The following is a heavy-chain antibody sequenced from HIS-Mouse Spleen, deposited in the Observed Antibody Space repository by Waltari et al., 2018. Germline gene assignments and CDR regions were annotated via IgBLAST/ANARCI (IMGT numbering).Heavy chain of an antibody. CDR3: ARCSPVVPAASSLDY. CDR1: GGTFSSDA. Sequence: QVQLVQSGAEVKKPGSSVKVSCKASGGTFSSDAISRVRQAPGQGLEWMGRIIPILGIANYAQKFQGRVTITADKSMSTAYMELSSLRSEDTAVYYCARCSPVVPAASSLDYWGQGTLVTVSS. J-gene: IGHJ4*02. V-gene: IGHV1-69*04. D-gene: IGHD2-2*01. CDR2: IIPILGIA.